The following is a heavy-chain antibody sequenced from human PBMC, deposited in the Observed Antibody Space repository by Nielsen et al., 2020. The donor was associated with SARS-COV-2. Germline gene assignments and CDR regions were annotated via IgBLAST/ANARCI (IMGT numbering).Heavy chain of an antibody. V-gene: IGHV3-21*01. CDR3: ARQVAGGDWFDP. CDR1: GFTFSSYS. J-gene: IGHJ5*02. D-gene: IGHD6-19*01. CDR2: ISSSSSYI. Sequence: GESLKISCAASGFTFSSYSMNWVRQAPGKGLEWVSSISSSSSYIYYADSVKGRFTISRDNAKNSLYLQMNSLRAEDTAVYYCARQVAGGDWFDPWGQGTLVTVSS.